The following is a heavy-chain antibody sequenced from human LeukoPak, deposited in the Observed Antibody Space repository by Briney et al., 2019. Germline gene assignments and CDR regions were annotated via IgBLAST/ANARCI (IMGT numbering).Heavy chain of an antibody. Sequence: PGGSLRLSFVVPGLTFSNTWMTWVRQAPGKGLEWVGRIKSKTDGGTIDYAAPVKGRLTISRDDSKNTLYLQMNSLKTEDTAVYYCTDPTSRDSGDYWGQGTLVTVSS. D-gene: IGHD3-16*01. V-gene: IGHV3-15*01. J-gene: IGHJ4*02. CDR2: IKSKTDGGTI. CDR1: GLTFSNTW. CDR3: TDPTSRDSGDY.